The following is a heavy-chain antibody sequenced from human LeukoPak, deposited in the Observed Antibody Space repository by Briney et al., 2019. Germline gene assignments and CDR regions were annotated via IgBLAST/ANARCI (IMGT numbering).Heavy chain of an antibody. CDR3: AKGDDILTGYLD. CDR1: GFTFDDYA. Sequence: GGSLRLSCAASGFTFDDYAMHWVRQAPGKGLEWVSGISWNSGSIGYADSVKGRFTISRDNAKNPLYLQMNSLRAEDTALYYCAKGDDILTGYLDWGQGTLVTVSS. D-gene: IGHD3-9*01. J-gene: IGHJ4*02. V-gene: IGHV3-9*01. CDR2: ISWNSGSI.